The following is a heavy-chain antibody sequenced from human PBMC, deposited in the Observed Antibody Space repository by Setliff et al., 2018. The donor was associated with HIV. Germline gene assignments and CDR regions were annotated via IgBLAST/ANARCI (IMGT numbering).Heavy chain of an antibody. D-gene: IGHD3-22*01. J-gene: IGHJ4*02. Sequence: SETLSLTCTVSGGSISSGGYYWSWIRQHPGKGLEWIGYIYYSGSTYYNPSLKSRVSISVDTSKKQFSLKLSSVSAADTAVYYCARAADYHDSSGYWAPPRYFDYWGQGTLVTV. CDR2: IYYSGST. CDR3: ARAADYHDSSGYWAPPRYFDY. CDR1: GGSISSGGYY. V-gene: IGHV4-31*03.